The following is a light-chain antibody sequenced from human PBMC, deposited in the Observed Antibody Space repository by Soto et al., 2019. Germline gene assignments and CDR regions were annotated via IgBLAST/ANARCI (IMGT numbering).Light chain of an antibody. CDR3: NSYTSSSTLV. CDR2: NVY. Sequence: QSALTQPASVCGSPGQSITISCTGTSSDVGGYNFVSWYQQHPGKAPKLMLYNVYDRPSGISHRFSGSRSGNTASLTISGLQAEDEAHYYCNSYTSSSTLVFGGGTKVTVL. V-gene: IGLV2-14*03. CDR1: SSDVGGYNF. J-gene: IGLJ2*01.